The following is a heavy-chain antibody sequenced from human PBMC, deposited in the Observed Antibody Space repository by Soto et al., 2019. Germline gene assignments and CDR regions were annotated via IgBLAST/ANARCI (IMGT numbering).Heavy chain of an antibody. V-gene: IGHV1-69*01. Sequence: QVQLVQSGAEVKKPASSVKVSCKASGGTFSSYAISWVRQAPGQGLEWMGGFIPIFGTANYAQKLQGRVTITADESTSTAYMELSSLRSEDTAVYYCARSGAEYYYGSGSFYYGMDVWGQGTTVTVTS. J-gene: IGHJ6*02. CDR2: FIPIFGTA. D-gene: IGHD3-10*01. CDR1: GGTFSSYA. CDR3: ARSGAEYYYGSGSFYYGMDV.